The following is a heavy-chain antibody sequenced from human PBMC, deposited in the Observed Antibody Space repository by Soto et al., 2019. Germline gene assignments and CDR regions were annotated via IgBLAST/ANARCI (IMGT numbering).Heavy chain of an antibody. CDR1: GYSISSGYY. J-gene: IGHJ4*02. Sequence: SETLSLTCAVSGYSISSGYYWGWIRQPPGKGLEWIGSIYHSGSTYYNPSLKSRVTISVDTSKNQFSLKLSSVTAADTAVYYCARAEVAAYSFDYGGQGTLVTVSS. D-gene: IGHD2-15*01. CDR3: ARAEVAAYSFDY. V-gene: IGHV4-38-2*01. CDR2: IYHSGST.